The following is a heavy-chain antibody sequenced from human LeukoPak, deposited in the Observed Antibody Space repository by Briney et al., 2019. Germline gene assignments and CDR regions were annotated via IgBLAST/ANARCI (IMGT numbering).Heavy chain of an antibody. J-gene: IGHJ4*02. V-gene: IGHV3-23*01. D-gene: IGHD6-19*01. Sequence: PGGSLRLSCAASGFTFSSYAMSWVRQAPGKGLEWVSGLSTSGGSTYYADSVKGRFTISRDNSKNTLYLQMNSLRAEDTAVYYCAKDRSGWYYFDCWGQGTLVTVSS. CDR3: AKDRSGWYYFDC. CDR2: LSTSGGST. CDR1: GFTFSSYA.